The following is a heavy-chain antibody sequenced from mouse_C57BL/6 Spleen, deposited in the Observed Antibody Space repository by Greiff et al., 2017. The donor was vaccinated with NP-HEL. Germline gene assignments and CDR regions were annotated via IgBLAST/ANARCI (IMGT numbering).Heavy chain of an antibody. CDR3: AMSGYSSYWYFDV. V-gene: IGHV1-74*01. J-gene: IGHJ1*03. CDR1: GYTFTSYW. D-gene: IGHD2-3*01. Sequence: VQLQQPGAELVKPGASVKVSCKASGYTFTSYWMHWVKQRPGQGLEWIGRIHPSDSDTNYNQKFKGKATLTVATSSSTAYMQLSRLTDDAAAVYYCAMSGYSSYWYFDVWGTGTTVTVSS. CDR2: IHPSDSDT.